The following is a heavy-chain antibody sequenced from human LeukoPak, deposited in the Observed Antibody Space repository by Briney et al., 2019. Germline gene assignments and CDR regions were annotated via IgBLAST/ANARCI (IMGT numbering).Heavy chain of an antibody. CDR2: IYYSGST. CDR1: GYSISSGYY. Sequence: PSETLSLTCAVSGYSISSGYYWGWIRQPPGKGLGWIAYIYYSGSTNYNPSLKSRVTISIDTSKNQFSLKLNSVTAADTAVYYCARGLIRQSAFDIWGQGTMVTVSS. CDR3: ARGLIRQSAFDI. V-gene: IGHV4-61*01. D-gene: IGHD2-8*01. J-gene: IGHJ3*02.